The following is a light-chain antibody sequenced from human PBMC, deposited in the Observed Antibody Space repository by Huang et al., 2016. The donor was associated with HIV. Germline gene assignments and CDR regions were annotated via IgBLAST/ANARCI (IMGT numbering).Light chain of an antibody. V-gene: IGKV3-20*01. CDR2: GAS. CDR1: QSLSSSY. CDR3: QQYFTSPRT. Sequence: EIVLTKSPGTLSLSPGERGTLSCRASQSLSSSYLARYQQRPCQAPRLLIYGASSRADGIPDRFSGSGSGTDFSLTISRVGPEDSAVYYCQQYFTSPRTFGQGAKVEI. J-gene: IGKJ1*01.